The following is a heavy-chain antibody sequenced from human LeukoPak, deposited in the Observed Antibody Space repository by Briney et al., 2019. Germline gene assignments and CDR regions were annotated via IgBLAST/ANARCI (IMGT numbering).Heavy chain of an antibody. CDR2: ISSSSSTI. V-gene: IGHV3-48*04. J-gene: IGHJ6*02. CDR1: GFTFSSYS. Sequence: GGSLRLSCAASGFTFSSYSMNWVRQAPGKGLEWVSYISSSSSTIYYADSVKGRFTISRDNAKNSLYLQMNSLRAEDTALYYCAKDLGRYYGSGSFGSHSYYYYGMDVWGQGTTVTVSS. D-gene: IGHD3-10*01. CDR3: AKDLGRYYGSGSFGSHSYYYYGMDV.